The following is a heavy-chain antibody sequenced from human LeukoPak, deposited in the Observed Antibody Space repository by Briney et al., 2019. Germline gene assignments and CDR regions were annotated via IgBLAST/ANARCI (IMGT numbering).Heavy chain of an antibody. J-gene: IGHJ3*02. CDR1: GGSISSGGYS. CDR2: IYHSGST. V-gene: IGHV4-30-2*01. Sequence: SETLPLTCAVSGGSISSGGYSWRWIRQPPGKGLEWIGYIYHSGSTYYNPSLKSRVTISVDRSKNQFSLKLSSVTAADTAVYYCAREDSSGLDAFDIWGQGTMVTVSS. D-gene: IGHD3-22*01. CDR3: AREDSSGLDAFDI.